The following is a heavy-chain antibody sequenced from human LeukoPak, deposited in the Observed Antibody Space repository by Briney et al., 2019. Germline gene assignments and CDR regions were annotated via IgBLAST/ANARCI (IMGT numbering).Heavy chain of an antibody. Sequence: ASVTVSFTTSGYTFSNYGISWVRQAPGQGLEWMGWITAYNGNRLYAQRFQGRITLTTDTSTSTSYMELRSLEYDDTAIYYCARDNDKVVDHWGQGTLVTVSP. D-gene: IGHD1-1*01. V-gene: IGHV1-18*01. CDR2: ITAYNGNR. CDR1: GYTFSNYG. J-gene: IGHJ4*01. CDR3: ARDNDKVVDH.